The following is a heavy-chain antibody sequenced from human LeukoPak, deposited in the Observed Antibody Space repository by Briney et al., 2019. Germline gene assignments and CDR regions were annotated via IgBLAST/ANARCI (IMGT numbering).Heavy chain of an antibody. V-gene: IGHV4-4*07. CDR2: IYTSGST. CDR3: ARTAFSYGGNGMDV. D-gene: IGHD4-23*01. CDR1: GGSISSYY. Sequence: MASETLSLTCTVSGGSISSYYWSWIRQPAGKGLEWIGRIYTSGSTNYNPSLKSRVTMSVDTSKNQFSLKLSSVTAADTAVYYCARTAFSYGGNGMDVWGQGTTVTVSS. J-gene: IGHJ6*02.